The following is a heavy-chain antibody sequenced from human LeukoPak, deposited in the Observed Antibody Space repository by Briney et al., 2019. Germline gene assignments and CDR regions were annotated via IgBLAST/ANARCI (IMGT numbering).Heavy chain of an antibody. CDR2: VYTSGST. D-gene: IGHD3-22*01. J-gene: IGHJ4*02. Sequence: SETLSLTCTVSGASVSTYYWTWIRQAAGKGLEWIGRVYTSGSTNYNPSLKSRVSMSVDTSKNQFSLKLNSVTAADTAVYYCARDLGYDSSGYYYWGQGILVTASS. CDR3: ARDLGYDSSGYYY. CDR1: GASVSTYY. V-gene: IGHV4-4*07.